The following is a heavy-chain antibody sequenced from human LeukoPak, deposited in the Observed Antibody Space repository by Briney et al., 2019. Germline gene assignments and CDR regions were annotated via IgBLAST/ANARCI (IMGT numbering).Heavy chain of an antibody. Sequence: SETLSLTCTVSGGSISSSSYYWGWIRQPPGKGLEWIGSIYYSGSTYYNPSLKSRVTISVDTSKNQFSLKLSSVTAADTAVYYCARASPRGAAAGPIDYWGQGTLVTVSS. V-gene: IGHV4-39*07. D-gene: IGHD6-13*01. CDR2: IYYSGST. CDR1: GGSISSSSYY. J-gene: IGHJ4*02. CDR3: ARASPRGAAAGPIDY.